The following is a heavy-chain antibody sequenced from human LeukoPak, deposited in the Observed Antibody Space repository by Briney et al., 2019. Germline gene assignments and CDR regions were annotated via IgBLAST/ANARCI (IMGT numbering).Heavy chain of an antibody. J-gene: IGHJ6*03. CDR2: IYTSGST. Sequence: GSLRLSCAASGFTFSSYWMSWIRQPAGKGLEWIGRIYTSGSTNYNPSLKSRVTISVDTSKNQFSLKLSSVTAADTAVYYCARAPDYYYMDVWGKGTTVTVSS. V-gene: IGHV4-4*07. CDR1: GFTFSSYW. CDR3: ARAPDYYYMDV.